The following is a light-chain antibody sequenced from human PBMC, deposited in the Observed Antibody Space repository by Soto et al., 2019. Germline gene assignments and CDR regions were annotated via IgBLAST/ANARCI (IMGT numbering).Light chain of an antibody. Sequence: EIVMTQSPATLSVSPGERATLSCRASQSVSSNLAWYQQKPGQAPRLLIYGASTRATGIPARFSGSGSGTEFTLTISSLPSEDFAVYYWQQYNNWPPWTFGQGTKVEIK. CDR1: QSVSSN. CDR3: QQYNNWPPWT. V-gene: IGKV3-15*01. J-gene: IGKJ1*01. CDR2: GAS.